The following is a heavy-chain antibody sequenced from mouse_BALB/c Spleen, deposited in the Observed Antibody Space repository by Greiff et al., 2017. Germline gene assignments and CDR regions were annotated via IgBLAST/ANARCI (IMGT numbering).Heavy chain of an antibody. V-gene: IGHV14-3*02. CDR1: GFNIKDTY. Sequence: EVKLQQSGAELVKPGASVKLSCTASGFNIKDTYMHWVKQRPEQGLEWIGRIDPANGNTKYDPKFQGKATITADTSSNTAYLQLSSLTSEDTAFYYCARMDYDYDVAYWGQGTLVTVSA. J-gene: IGHJ3*01. D-gene: IGHD2-4*01. CDR3: ARMDYDYDVAY. CDR2: IDPANGNT.